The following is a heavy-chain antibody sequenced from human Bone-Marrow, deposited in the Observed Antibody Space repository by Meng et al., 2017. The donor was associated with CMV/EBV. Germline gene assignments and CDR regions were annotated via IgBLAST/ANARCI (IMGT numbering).Heavy chain of an antibody. CDR1: GITFRNYW. J-gene: IGHJ4*02. D-gene: IGHD6-19*01. CDR2: ISGDGTST. Sequence: CAASGITFRNYWMNWVRQAPGKGRMWVSRISGDGTSTSYADSVNGRFTISRDNAKKTLYLQMNSLRAEDTAVYYCATVPGIAMAGPDYWGQGTLVTVSS. CDR3: ATVPGIAMAGPDY. V-gene: IGHV3-74*01.